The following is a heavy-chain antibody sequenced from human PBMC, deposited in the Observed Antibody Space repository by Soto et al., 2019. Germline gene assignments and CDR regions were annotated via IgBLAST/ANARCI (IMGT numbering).Heavy chain of an antibody. CDR2: MNPNSDNT. CDR3: ARGFNPVGATLLCD. CDR1: GYTFTSYD. V-gene: IGHV1-8*01. Sequence: QVQLVQSGAEVKKPGASVKVSCKASGYTFTSYDINWVRQAAGQGLEWMGWMNPNSDNTGYAQKLQGRVTMTRNTTISTAYMEQSSLRYEDTAVYYCARGFNPVGATLLCDWGQGTLVTVSS. D-gene: IGHD1-26*01. J-gene: IGHJ4*02.